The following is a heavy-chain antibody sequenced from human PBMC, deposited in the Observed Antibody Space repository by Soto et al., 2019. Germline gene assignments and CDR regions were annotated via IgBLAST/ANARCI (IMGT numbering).Heavy chain of an antibody. CDR3: ARSPTSINNPYYSDY. CDR2: IYPSDSDT. J-gene: IGHJ4*02. CDR1: GYSFSTYW. Sequence: PGESLKISCKGSGYSFSTYWIGWVRQMPGKGLEWMGIIYPSDSDTRYSPSFQGQVTISADKSITTAYLQWKSLKASDTAMYYCARSPTSINNPYYSDYWGQGTLVTVSS. D-gene: IGHD1-1*01. V-gene: IGHV5-51*01.